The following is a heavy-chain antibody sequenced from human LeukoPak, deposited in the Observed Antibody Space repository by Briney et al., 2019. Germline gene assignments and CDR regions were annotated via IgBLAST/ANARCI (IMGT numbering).Heavy chain of an antibody. V-gene: IGHV4-4*07. D-gene: IGHD6-13*01. CDR1: GGSISSYY. J-gene: IGHJ4*02. Sequence: TETLSLTCTVSGGSISSYYWSWIRQPAGKGLEWIGRIYTSGSTNYSPSLKSRVTMSVDTSKNEFSLKLNSVTAADTAVYYCARESTVAGTARYLDYWGQGTLVTVSS. CDR2: IYTSGST. CDR3: ARESTVAGTARYLDY.